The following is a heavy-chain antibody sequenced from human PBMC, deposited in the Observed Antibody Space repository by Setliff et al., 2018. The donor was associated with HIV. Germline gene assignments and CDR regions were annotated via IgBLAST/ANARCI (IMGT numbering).Heavy chain of an antibody. CDR1: GGSFSGFY. D-gene: IGHD3-22*01. Sequence: SETLSLTRAVYGGSFSGFYWNWIRQAPGKGLEWIGEINHSRRTKYNPSLKSRVTISVDTSKNQFSLKLSSVTAADTAFYYCARGFSGDYLFTGYLDVWGKGTTVTVSS. CDR3: ARGFSGDYLFTGYLDV. J-gene: IGHJ6*03. CDR2: INHSRRT. V-gene: IGHV4-34*01.